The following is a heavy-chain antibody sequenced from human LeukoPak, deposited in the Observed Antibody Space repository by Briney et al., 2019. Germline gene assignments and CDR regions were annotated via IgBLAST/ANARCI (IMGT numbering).Heavy chain of an antibody. CDR3: AKSKGFTGGSFDF. Sequence: GGSLRLSCAASGFTFSNCAMGWVCQAPGKGLEWVSGIGSSGGSTYYVDSVKGRFTISRDNSENNLYLQMDSLRAEDTAVYYCAKSKGFTGGSFDFWGQGTPVTVSS. D-gene: IGHD2-8*02. J-gene: IGHJ4*02. CDR1: GFTFSNCA. V-gene: IGHV3-23*01. CDR2: IGSSGGST.